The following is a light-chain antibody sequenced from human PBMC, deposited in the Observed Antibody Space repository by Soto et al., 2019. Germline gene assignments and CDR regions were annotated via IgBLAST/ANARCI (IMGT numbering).Light chain of an antibody. CDR1: QSVSDK. CDR3: QQYNKWPLA. J-gene: IGKJ1*01. V-gene: IGKV3-15*01. Sequence: IVMTQSPVTLTVSPGERATLSRRASQSVSDKLAWYQQKPGQAPRLLIYGASTRATDIPARFSGSGSGTEFTLIISSLQSEDFAVYYCQQYNKWPLAFGQGTKVEIK. CDR2: GAS.